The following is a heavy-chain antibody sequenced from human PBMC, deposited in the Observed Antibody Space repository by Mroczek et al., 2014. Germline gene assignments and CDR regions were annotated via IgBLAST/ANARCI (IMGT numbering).Heavy chain of an antibody. Sequence: QVQLQESGAGLLKPSETLSLTCAVYGGSFSGYYWSWIRQPPGKGLEWIGEINHSGSTNYNPSLKSRVTISVDTSKNQFSLKLSSVTAADTAVYYCARGHYYGSGRFDYWGQGTLVTVSS. CDR2: INHSGST. V-gene: IGHV4-34*01. D-gene: IGHD3-10*01. J-gene: IGHJ4*02. CDR3: ARGHYYGSGRFDY. CDR1: GGSFSGYY.